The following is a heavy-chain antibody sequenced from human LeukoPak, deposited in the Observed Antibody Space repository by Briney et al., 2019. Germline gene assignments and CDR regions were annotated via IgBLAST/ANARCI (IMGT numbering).Heavy chain of an antibody. CDR1: RGTFSRYA. CDR3: ARGGTFYRRTHLYYFDY. J-gene: IGHJ4*02. V-gene: IGHV1-69*05. Sequence: SVKVSCKASRGTFSRYAISWVRPAAGKGREWLGGIIHISGTANYAQKLRGRVTFTTDESTSTAYMELTSLKSEDTAVYYCARGGTFYRRTHLYYFDYWGQGSLVTVSS. CDR2: IIHISGTA. D-gene: IGHD1-14*01.